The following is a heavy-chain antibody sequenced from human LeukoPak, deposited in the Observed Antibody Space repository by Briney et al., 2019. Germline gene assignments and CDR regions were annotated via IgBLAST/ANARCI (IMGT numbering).Heavy chain of an antibody. CDR1: GFTFTAYY. Sequence: ASVKVSCKASGFTFTAYYLHWVRQAPGQGLEWMGWINPNNGATHYAQKFQGSVTMTRDTSISTAYMELSRLRSDDTAVYYCARVEVRGVIIPDHFDYWGQGTLVTVSS. D-gene: IGHD3-10*01. J-gene: IGHJ4*02. CDR3: ARVEVRGVIIPDHFDY. V-gene: IGHV1-2*02. CDR2: INPNNGAT.